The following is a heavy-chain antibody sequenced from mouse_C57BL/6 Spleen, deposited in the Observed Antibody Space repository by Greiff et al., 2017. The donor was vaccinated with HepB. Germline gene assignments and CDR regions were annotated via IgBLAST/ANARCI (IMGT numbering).Heavy chain of an antibody. Sequence: DVHLVESGGGLVQPGGSLSLSCAASGFTFTDYYMSWVRQPPGKALEWLGFIRNKANGYTTEYSASVKGRFTISRDNSQSILYLQMNALRAEDSATYYCARYYYGSIYWYFDVWGTGTTVTVSS. V-gene: IGHV7-3*01. CDR2: IRNKANGYTT. CDR3: ARYYYGSIYWYFDV. D-gene: IGHD1-1*01. CDR1: GFTFTDYY. J-gene: IGHJ1*03.